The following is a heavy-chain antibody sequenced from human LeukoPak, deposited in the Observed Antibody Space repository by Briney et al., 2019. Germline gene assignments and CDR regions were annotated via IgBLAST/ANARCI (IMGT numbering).Heavy chain of an antibody. Sequence: PSETLSLTCTVSGGSLSNYYWSWIRQXPXKXLEWIADIYYSGSTNYNPSLKSRFTIXXDTSKNQFSLQLSSVTAADTGVYYCARLDCSGGSCYSHYYYYMDVWGIGTTVTVSS. CDR3: ARLDCSGGSCYSHYYYYMDV. CDR1: GGSLSNYY. CDR2: IYYSGST. J-gene: IGHJ6*03. V-gene: IGHV4-59*01. D-gene: IGHD2-15*01.